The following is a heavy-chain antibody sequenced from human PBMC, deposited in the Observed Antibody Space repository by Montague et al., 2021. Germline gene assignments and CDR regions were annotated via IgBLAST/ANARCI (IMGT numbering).Heavy chain of an antibody. CDR2: IYDSGTT. V-gene: IGHV4-59*08. CDR3: ARRLGIRAPFDY. CDR1: GGPISEFY. J-gene: IGHJ4*02. Sequence: SETLSLTYTVAGGPISEFYWSWNRQSPEKGLEWTGYIYDSGTTKYNPSLKSRVTISADTSMSQFSLNLRSVTAADTAVYFCARRLGIRAPFDYWGQGTLVTVSS. D-gene: IGHD7-27*01.